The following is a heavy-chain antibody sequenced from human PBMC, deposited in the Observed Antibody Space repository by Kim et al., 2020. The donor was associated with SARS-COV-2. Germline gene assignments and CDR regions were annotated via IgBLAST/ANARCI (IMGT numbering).Heavy chain of an antibody. D-gene: IGHD3-9*01. J-gene: IGHJ3*02. CDR1: GFTFSSYA. Sequence: GGSLRLSCAASGFTFSSYAMSWVRQAPGKGLEWVSAISGSGGSTYYADSVKGRFTISRDNSKNTLYLQMNSLRAEDTAVYYCAKEGPTVFDWFYDAFDIWGQGTMVTVSS. V-gene: IGHV3-23*01. CDR2: ISGSGGST. CDR3: AKEGPTVFDWFYDAFDI.